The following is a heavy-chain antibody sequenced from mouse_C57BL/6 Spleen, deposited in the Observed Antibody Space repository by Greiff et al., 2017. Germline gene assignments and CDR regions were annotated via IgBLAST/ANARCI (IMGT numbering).Heavy chain of an antibody. D-gene: IGHD1-3*01. Sequence: VQRVESGAELARPGASVKLSCKASGYPFTSYGISWVKQRTGQCLDWIGEIYPRSGNTYYNEKFKGQATLTADKSSSTAYMALRSLTSEDSAVYFCARSGSKYFDVWGTGTTVTVSA. V-gene: IGHV1-81*01. CDR3: ARSGSKYFDV. CDR1: GYPFTSYG. J-gene: IGHJ1*03. CDR2: IYPRSGNT.